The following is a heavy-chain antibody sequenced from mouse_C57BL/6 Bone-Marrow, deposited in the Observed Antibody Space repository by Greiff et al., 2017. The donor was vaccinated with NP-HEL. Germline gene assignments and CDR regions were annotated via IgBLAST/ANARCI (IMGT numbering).Heavy chain of an antibody. D-gene: IGHD2-10*02. CDR1: GFTFSSYA. J-gene: IGHJ2*01. CDR2: ISSGGDYI. Sequence: DVKLVESGEGLVKPGGSLKLSCAASGFTFSSYAMSWVRQTPEKRLEWVAYISSGGDYIYYADTVKGRFTISRDNARNTLYLQMSSLKSEDTAMYYCTRAQYGPREESGYYFDYWGQGTTLTVSS. CDR3: TRAQYGPREESGYYFDY. V-gene: IGHV5-9-1*02.